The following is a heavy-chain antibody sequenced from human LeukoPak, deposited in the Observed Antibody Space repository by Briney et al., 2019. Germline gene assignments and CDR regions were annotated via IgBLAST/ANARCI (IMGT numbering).Heavy chain of an antibody. V-gene: IGHV3-30*19. CDR2: ISFDGSEK. CDR3: ARSQLQYCSTTSCYVFDS. J-gene: IGHJ4*02. Sequence: GGSLRLSCVTSGFTFSSYGMHWVRQAPGKGLQRVAVISFDGSEKYYADSVKGRFTISTDYSRNTLYLEMNSLRADDTAVYYCARSQLQYCSTTSCYVFDSWGQGTLVTVSS. D-gene: IGHD2-2*01. CDR1: GFTFSSYG.